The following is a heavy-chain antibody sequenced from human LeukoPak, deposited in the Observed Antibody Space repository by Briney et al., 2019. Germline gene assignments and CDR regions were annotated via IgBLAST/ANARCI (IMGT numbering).Heavy chain of an antibody. CDR2: INHSGNT. V-gene: IGHV4-34*01. CDR3: ARPRRCSSTSCYRPGGYFDY. J-gene: IGHJ4*02. Sequence: SETLSLTCAVYGGSFSDYYWSWIRQPPGKGLEWIGEINHSGNTNYNPSLKSRVTISIDTSKNQFSLKLSSVTAADTAVYYCARPRRCSSTSCYRPGGYFDYWGQGTLVTVSS. CDR1: GGSFSDYY. D-gene: IGHD2-2*01.